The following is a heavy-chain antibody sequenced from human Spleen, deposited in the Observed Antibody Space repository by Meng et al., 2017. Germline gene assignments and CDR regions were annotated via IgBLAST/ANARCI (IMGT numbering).Heavy chain of an antibody. CDR2: VSPKSGGT. Sequence: ASVKVSCKASGYTFTDYYLHWVRQAPGQGLESLGWVSPKSGGTNYAQKFQGRVTMTRDTSINTAYMEVSRLRSDDTAVYYCARPTLWFRAFDIWGQGTMVTVSS. CDR3: ARPTLWFRAFDI. V-gene: IGHV1-2*02. D-gene: IGHD3-10*01. CDR1: GYTFTDYY. J-gene: IGHJ3*02.